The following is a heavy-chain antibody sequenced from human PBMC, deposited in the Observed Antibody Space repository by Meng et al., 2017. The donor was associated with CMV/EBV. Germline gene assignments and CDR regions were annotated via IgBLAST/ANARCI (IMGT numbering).Heavy chain of an antibody. CDR3: ARGRISHCSSTSCPGGFDY. J-gene: IGHJ4*02. Sequence: FFHGYYWSWIRQTPGKGLEWIGEINHSGSTNSNPSLKSRVTISVDTSKNQFSLKLSSVTAADTAVYYCARGRISHCSSTSCPGGFDYWGQGTLVTVSS. CDR1: FFHGYY. D-gene: IGHD2-2*01. CDR2: INHSGST. V-gene: IGHV4-34*01.